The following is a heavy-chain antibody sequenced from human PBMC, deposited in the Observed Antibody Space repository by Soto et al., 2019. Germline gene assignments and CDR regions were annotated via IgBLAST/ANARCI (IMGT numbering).Heavy chain of an antibody. CDR2: IIPIFGTA. CDR3: ARDGYYYDSSGYYYPYYFDY. Sequence: SVKVSCKASGGTFSSYAISWVRQAPGQGLEWMGGIIPIFGTANYAQRFQGRVTITADESTSTAYMELSSLRSEDTAVYYCARDGYYYDSSGYYYPYYFDYWGQGTLVTVSS. J-gene: IGHJ4*02. CDR1: GGTFSSYA. V-gene: IGHV1-69*13. D-gene: IGHD3-22*01.